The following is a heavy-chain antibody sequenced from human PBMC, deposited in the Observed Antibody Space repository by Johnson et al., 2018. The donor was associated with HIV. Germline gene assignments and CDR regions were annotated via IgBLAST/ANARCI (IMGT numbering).Heavy chain of an antibody. CDR3: AVGIQLWFASEGDAFDI. CDR1: GFTLRNCA. V-gene: IGHV3-23*04. CDR2: ITRTDLRT. D-gene: IGHD5-18*01. J-gene: IGHJ3*02. Sequence: VQLVESGGGLVQPGGSLRLSCAASGFTLRNCAINWGRRAPGKGLEWVSHITRTDLRTFYADSVRGRFNISRDSSKSTLYLLMNYLTPEDTAMYYCAVGIQLWFASEGDAFDIWGQGAMVSVSS.